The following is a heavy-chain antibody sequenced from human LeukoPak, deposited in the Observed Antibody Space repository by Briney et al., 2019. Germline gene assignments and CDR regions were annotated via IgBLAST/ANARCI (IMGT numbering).Heavy chain of an antibody. J-gene: IGHJ5*02. V-gene: IGHV4-59*01. CDR2: IYYSGST. Sequence: KPSETLSLTCTVPGGSISSYYWSWIRQPPGKGLEWIGYIYYSGSTNYNPSLRSRVTISVDTSKNQFSLKLSSVTAADTAVYYCARSRYNWNYYMNWFDPWGQGTLVTVSS. D-gene: IGHD1-7*01. CDR1: GGSISSYY. CDR3: ARSRYNWNYYMNWFDP.